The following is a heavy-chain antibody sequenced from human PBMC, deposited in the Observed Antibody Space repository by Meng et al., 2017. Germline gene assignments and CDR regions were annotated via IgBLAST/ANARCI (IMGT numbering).Heavy chain of an antibody. D-gene: IGHD2-2*01. Sequence: ASVKVSCKASGGTFSSYAISWVRQAPGQGLEWMGIINPSGGSTSYAQKFQGRVTMTRDTSTSTVYMELSSLRSEDTAVYYCARDSSESTLGYCSSTSCYQQAHWYFDLWGRGTLVTVSS. CDR3: ARDSSESTLGYCSSTSCYQQAHWYFDL. J-gene: IGHJ2*01. CDR1: GGTFSSYA. CDR2: INPSGGST. V-gene: IGHV1-46*01.